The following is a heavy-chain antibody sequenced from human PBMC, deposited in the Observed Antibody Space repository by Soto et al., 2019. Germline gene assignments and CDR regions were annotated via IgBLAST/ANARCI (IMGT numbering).Heavy chain of an antibody. CDR2: INAYNGNT. CDR3: ASSKSDYDHIWGSYRSSFQH. V-gene: IGHV1-18*01. Sequence: ASVKVSCKASGYTFTSYGISWVRQAPEQGLEWMGWINAYNGNTKYSQKFQGRVTMTTDTSASTAYMELSSLRSEDTAVYYCASSKSDYDHIWGSYRSSFQHWGQGTLVTVSS. J-gene: IGHJ1*01. D-gene: IGHD3-16*02. CDR1: GYTFTSYG.